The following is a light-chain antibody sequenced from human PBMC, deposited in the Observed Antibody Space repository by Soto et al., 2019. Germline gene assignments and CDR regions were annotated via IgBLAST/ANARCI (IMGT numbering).Light chain of an antibody. CDR3: QQHSNWPPWT. Sequence: EVVLTQSPATLSLSPGERATLSCRASQNIRTFLDWYQQKPGQAPRLLIYGASNRATGIPARFSGSGSGTDFSLTISSRESEDFAVYYCQQHSNWPPWTFGQGTRVEI. CDR2: GAS. V-gene: IGKV3-11*01. CDR1: QNIRTF. J-gene: IGKJ1*01.